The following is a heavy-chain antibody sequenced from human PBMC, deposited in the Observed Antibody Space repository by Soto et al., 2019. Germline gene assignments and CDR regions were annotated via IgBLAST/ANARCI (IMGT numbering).Heavy chain of an antibody. CDR2: IIPIFGTA. J-gene: IGHJ3*02. CDR3: ARGREYGGNPDAFDI. D-gene: IGHD2-15*01. Sequence: QVQLVQSGAEVKKPGSSVKVSCKASGGTFSSYAISWVRQAPGQGLEWMGGIIPIFGTANYAQKFQGRVTITADKSTSTAYRGRSSLRSEDRAVYYWARGREYGGNPDAFDIWGQGTMVTVSS. CDR1: GGTFSSYA. V-gene: IGHV1-69*06.